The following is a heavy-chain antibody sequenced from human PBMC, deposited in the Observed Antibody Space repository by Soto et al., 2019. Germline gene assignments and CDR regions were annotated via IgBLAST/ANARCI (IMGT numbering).Heavy chain of an antibody. V-gene: IGHV3-48*03. J-gene: IGHJ4*02. D-gene: IGHD3-10*01. CDR2: IDGSGTTK. CDR3: ARGVGRFNY. Sequence: EVQLLESGGGLVQPGGSLRLSCGVSGFTFNDFEMNWVRQAPGKGLEWLAYIDGSGTTKKYADSVRGRFTISRDNPNNSLFLPMSSLSAADTAIYYCARGVGRFNYWGQGTLVSVSS. CDR1: GFTFNDFE.